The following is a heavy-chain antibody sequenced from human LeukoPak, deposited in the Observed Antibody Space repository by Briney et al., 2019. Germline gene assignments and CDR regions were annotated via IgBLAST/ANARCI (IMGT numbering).Heavy chain of an antibody. CDR2: IKQDGSDK. CDR3: ARDQPYYDFWSGYSSNWFDP. Sequence: GGSLRLSCAASGFILTKYWMSWVRQAPGKGLEGVANIKQDGSDKYYVDCVKGRFTISRDNAKNSLYLQMNSLRAEDTAVYYCARDQPYYDFWSGYSSNWFDPWGQGTLVTVSS. V-gene: IGHV3-7*01. CDR1: GFILTKYW. D-gene: IGHD3-3*01. J-gene: IGHJ5*02.